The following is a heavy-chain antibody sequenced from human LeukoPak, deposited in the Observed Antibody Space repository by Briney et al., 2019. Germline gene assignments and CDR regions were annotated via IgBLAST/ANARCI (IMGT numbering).Heavy chain of an antibody. Sequence: GRSLRLSCAASGFTFSSYAMHWVRQAPGKGLEWVAVISYDGSNKYYADSVKGRFTISRDNSKNTLYLQMNSLRAEDTAVYYCARESLPYWYFDLWGRGTLVTVSS. D-gene: IGHD3-16*02. CDR3: ARESLPYWYFDL. CDR1: GFTFSSYA. V-gene: IGHV3-30-3*01. J-gene: IGHJ2*01. CDR2: ISYDGSNK.